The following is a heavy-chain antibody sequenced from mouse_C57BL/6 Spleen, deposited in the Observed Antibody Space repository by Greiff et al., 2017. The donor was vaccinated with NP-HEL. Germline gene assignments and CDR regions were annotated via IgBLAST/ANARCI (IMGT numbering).Heavy chain of an antibody. V-gene: IGHV10-1*01. CDR1: GFSFNTYA. CDR3: VRQDRAYYYYFDY. D-gene: IGHD1-1*01. Sequence: EVMLVESGGGLVQPKGSLKLSCAASGFSFNTYAMNWVRQAPGKGLEWVARIRSKSNNYATYYADSVKDRFTISRDDSESMLYLQMNNLKTEDTAMYYCVRQDRAYYYYFDYWGQGTTLTVSS. CDR2: IRSKSNNYAT. J-gene: IGHJ2*01.